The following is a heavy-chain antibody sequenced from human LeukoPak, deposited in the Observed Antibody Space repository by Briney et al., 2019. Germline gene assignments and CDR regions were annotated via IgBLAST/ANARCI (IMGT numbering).Heavy chain of an antibody. Sequence: SETLSLTCTVSGGSISSYYWSWIRQPPGKGLEWIGYIYYSGSTNYNPSLKSRVTISVDTSKDQFSLKLGSVTAADTAVYYCAREREGATDYWGQGTLVTVSS. CDR2: IYYSGST. D-gene: IGHD1-26*01. V-gene: IGHV4-59*12. J-gene: IGHJ4*02. CDR1: GGSISSYY. CDR3: AREREGATDY.